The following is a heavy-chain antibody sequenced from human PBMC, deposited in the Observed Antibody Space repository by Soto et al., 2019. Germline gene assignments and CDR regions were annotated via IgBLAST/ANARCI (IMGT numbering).Heavy chain of an antibody. CDR3: ASIIRGNSSSSTSPFDY. V-gene: IGHV4-34*01. CDR2: INHSGST. CDR1: GGSFSGYY. J-gene: IGHJ4*02. D-gene: IGHD6-6*01. Sequence: SETLSLTCAVYGGSFSGYYWSWIRQPPGKGLEWIGEINHSGSTNYNPSLKCRVTISVDTSKNQFSLKLSSVTAADTAVYYCASIIRGNSSSSTSPFDYWGQGTLVTVSS.